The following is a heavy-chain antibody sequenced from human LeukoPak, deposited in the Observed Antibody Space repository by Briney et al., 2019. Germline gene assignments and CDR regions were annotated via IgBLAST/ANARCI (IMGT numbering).Heavy chain of an antibody. CDR3: ARDHLSGIAVAGDY. CDR2: IYYSGST. V-gene: IGHV4-61*01. Sequence: SETLSLTCTVSGGSVSSGSYYWSWIRQPPGKGLEWIGYIYYSGSTNYNPSLESRVTISVDTSKNQFSLKLSSVTAADTAVYYCARDHLSGIAVAGDYWGQGTLVTVSS. J-gene: IGHJ4*02. CDR1: GGSVSSGSYY. D-gene: IGHD6-19*01.